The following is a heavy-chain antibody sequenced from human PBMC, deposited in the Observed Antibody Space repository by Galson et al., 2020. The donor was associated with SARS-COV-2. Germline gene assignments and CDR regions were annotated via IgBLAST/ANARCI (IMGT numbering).Heavy chain of an antibody. J-gene: IGHJ4*02. V-gene: IGHV1-69*13. D-gene: IGHD5-12*01. CDR1: GGTFSSYA. Sequence: SVKVSCKASGGTFSSYAISWVRQAPGQGLEWMGGIIPIFGTANYAQKFQGRVTITADESTSTAYMELSSLRSEDTTVYYCARVSGYDDPPGDYWGQGTLVTVSS. CDR3: ARVSGYDDPPGDY. CDR2: IIPIFGTA.